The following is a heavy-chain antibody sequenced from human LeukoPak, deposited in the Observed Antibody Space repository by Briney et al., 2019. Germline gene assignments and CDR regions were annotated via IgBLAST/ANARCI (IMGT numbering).Heavy chain of an antibody. CDR3: VVGGSPGY. CDR1: GLAFSAYK. J-gene: IGHJ4*02. D-gene: IGHD2-15*01. Sequence: GGSLRLSCAASGLAFSAYKMHWVRQAPRKGRVWVSRISTDGYTTDYADFVQGRFTASRDNTKNTWSLEMNSLRAEDTAVYYCVVGGSPGYWGQGTLVTVSS. V-gene: IGHV3-74*01. CDR2: ISTDGYTT.